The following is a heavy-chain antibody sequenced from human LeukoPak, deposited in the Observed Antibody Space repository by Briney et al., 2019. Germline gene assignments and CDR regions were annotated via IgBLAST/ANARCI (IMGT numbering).Heavy chain of an antibody. V-gene: IGHV4-39*07. D-gene: IGHD3-3*01. J-gene: IGHJ6*03. CDR3: ARMGNFWSGYPPYYYYMDV. Sequence: PSETLSLTCTVSGGSISSSSYYWGWIRQPPGKGLEWIGRIYTSGSTNYNPSLKSRVTISVDTSKNQFSLKLSSVTAADTAVYYCARMGNFWSGYPPYYYYMDVWGKGTTVTVSS. CDR1: GGSISSSSYY. CDR2: IYTSGST.